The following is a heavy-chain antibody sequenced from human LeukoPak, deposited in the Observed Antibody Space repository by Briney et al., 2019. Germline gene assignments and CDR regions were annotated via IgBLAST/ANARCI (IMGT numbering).Heavy chain of an antibody. J-gene: IGHJ4*02. D-gene: IGHD5-24*01. V-gene: IGHV1-69*02. CDR2: IIPILGIA. Sequence: SVKVSCKASGGTFSSYTISWLRQAPGQGLEWMGRIIPILGIANYAQKFQGRVTITADKSTSTAYMELSSLRSEDTAVYYCARGARWLQLSTFDYWGQGTLVTVSS. CDR3: ARGARWLQLSTFDY. CDR1: GGTFSSYT.